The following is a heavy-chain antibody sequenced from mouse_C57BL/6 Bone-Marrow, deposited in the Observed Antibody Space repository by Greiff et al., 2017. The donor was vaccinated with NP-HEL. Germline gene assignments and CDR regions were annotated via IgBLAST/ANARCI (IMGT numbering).Heavy chain of an antibody. CDR3: ARRDHYGTGAMDY. V-gene: IGHV1-22*01. J-gene: IGHJ4*01. CDR1: GYTFTDYN. D-gene: IGHD1-1*01. Sequence: EVQLQQSGPELVKPGASVKMSCKASGYTFTDYNMHWVKQSHGKSLEWIGYINPKNGGTSYNQKFKGKATLTVNKYSSTAYLELRSLTSEDSAVYYCARRDHYGTGAMDYWGQGTSVTVSS. CDR2: INPKNGGT.